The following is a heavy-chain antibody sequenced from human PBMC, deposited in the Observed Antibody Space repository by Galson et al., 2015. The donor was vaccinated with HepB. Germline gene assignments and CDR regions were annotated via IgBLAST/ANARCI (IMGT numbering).Heavy chain of an antibody. CDR3: ARAFRVPDFWSGYHIPNFDY. J-gene: IGHJ4*02. D-gene: IGHD3-3*01. CDR1: GYTFTSYY. Sequence: SVKVSCKASGYTFTSYYMHWVRQAPGQGLEWMGIINPSGGSTSYAQKFQGRVTMTRDTSTSTVYMELSSLRSEDTAVYYCARAFRVPDFWSGYHIPNFDYWGQGTLVTVSS. CDR2: INPSGGST. V-gene: IGHV1-46*01.